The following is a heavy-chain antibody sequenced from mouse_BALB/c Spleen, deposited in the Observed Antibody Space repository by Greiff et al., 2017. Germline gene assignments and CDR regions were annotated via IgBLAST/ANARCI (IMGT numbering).Heavy chain of an antibody. J-gene: IGHJ4*01. V-gene: IGHV1-39*01. CDR3: ARGAMDY. Sequence: VQLQQTGPELVKPGASVKISCKASGYSFTDYIMLWVKQSHGKSLEWIGNINPYYGSTSYNLKFKGKATLTVDKSSSTAYMQLNSLTSEDSAVYYCARGAMDYWGQGTSVTVSS. CDR2: INPYYGST. CDR1: GYSFTDYI.